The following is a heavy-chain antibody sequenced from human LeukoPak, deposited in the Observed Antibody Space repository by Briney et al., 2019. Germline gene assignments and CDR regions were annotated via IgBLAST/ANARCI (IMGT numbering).Heavy chain of an antibody. V-gene: IGHV3-13*01. CDR3: ARGGAYYYDSSGYYPLDY. Sequence: GGSLRLSCAASGFTFSSYDMHWVRQATGKGLEWVSAIGTAGDTYYPGSVKGRFTISRENAKNSLYLQMNSLRAGDTAVYYCARGGAYYYDSSGYYPLDYWGQGTLVTVSS. J-gene: IGHJ4*02. D-gene: IGHD3-22*01. CDR1: GFTFSSYD. CDR2: IGTAGDT.